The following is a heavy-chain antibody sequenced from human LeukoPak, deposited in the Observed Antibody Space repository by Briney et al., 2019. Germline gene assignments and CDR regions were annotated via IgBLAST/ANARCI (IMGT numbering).Heavy chain of an antibody. CDR3: AKDGDCSSTSCRKVPYYYGMDV. J-gene: IGHJ6*02. CDR1: GFTFDDYA. CDR2: ISWSSGSI. V-gene: IGHV3-9*01. D-gene: IGHD2-2*01. Sequence: GGSLRLSCAASGFTFDDYAMHWVRQAPGKGLEWVSGISWSSGSIGYADSVKGRFTISRDNAKNSLYLQMNSLRAEDTALYYCAKDGDCSSTSCRKVPYYYGMDVWGQGTTVTVSS.